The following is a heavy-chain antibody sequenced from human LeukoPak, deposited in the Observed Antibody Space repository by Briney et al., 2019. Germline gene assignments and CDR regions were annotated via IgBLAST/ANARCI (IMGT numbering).Heavy chain of an antibody. Sequence: PGGSLRLSCAASGFTFNSYSMNWVRQASGKGLEWVSSISSTSSYIKSVDPVKGRFTISRDNAKNSLYLQMNSLRAEDTAVYYCARDRGSYGSPYYFDYWGRGTLVTVSS. V-gene: IGHV3-21*01. D-gene: IGHD5-18*01. CDR2: ISSTSSYI. CDR1: GFTFNSYS. J-gene: IGHJ4*02. CDR3: ARDRGSYGSPYYFDY.